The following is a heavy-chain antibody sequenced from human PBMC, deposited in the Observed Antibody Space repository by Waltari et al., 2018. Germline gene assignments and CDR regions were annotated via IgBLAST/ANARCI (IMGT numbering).Heavy chain of an antibody. CDR3: ARSGSGWLYYFDY. D-gene: IGHD6-19*01. CDR1: GYSISSGYY. V-gene: IGHV4-38-2*01. J-gene: IGHJ4*02. Sequence: QVQLQESGPGLVKPSETLSLTCAVSGYSISSGYYWGWIRQPPGKGLEWIGSIYHSGSTYYTPSLKSRVTISVDTSKNQFSLKLSSVTAADTAVYYCARSGSGWLYYFDYWGQGTLVTVSS. CDR2: IYHSGST.